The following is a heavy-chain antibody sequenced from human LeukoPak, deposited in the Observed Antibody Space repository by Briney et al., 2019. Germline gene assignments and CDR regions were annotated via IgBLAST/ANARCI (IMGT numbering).Heavy chain of an antibody. CDR2: INHRESS. CDR3: ARVTGYGGDSLRY. Sequence: SETLSLTCSVDGGSFTGYYWTWIRQAPGKGLEWIGEINHRESSNYNPSLKSRVTLSIDTSKKQFSLHLTSLTAADTAVYCCARVTGYGGDSLRYWGQGTLVTISS. J-gene: IGHJ4*02. D-gene: IGHD4-23*01. V-gene: IGHV4-34*01. CDR1: GGSFTGYY.